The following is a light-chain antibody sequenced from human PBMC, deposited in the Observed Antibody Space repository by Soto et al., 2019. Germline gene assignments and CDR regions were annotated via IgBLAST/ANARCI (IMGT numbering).Light chain of an antibody. CDR1: SSDVGGYNY. Sequence: QSVLTQPASVSGSPGQSIAISCTGTSSDVGGYNYVSWYQQHPGKAPKLMIYDVTTRPSGVSNRFSGSKSGNTASLTISGLQAEDEADYYCSSYTSSSTLYVFGTGTRSPS. J-gene: IGLJ1*01. CDR2: DVT. V-gene: IGLV2-14*03. CDR3: SSYTSSSTLYV.